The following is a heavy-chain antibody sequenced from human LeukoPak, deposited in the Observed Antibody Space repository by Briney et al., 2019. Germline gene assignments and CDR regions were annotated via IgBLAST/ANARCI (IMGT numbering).Heavy chain of an antibody. Sequence: SETLSLTCTVSGGSISSSSYYWSWIRQPAGKGLEWIGRIYTSGSTNYNPSLKSRVTMSVDTSKNQFSLKLSSVTAADTAVYYCARDSPVVVDGGWFDPWGQGTLVTVSS. CDR1: GGSISSSSYY. CDR3: ARDSPVVVDGGWFDP. J-gene: IGHJ5*02. D-gene: IGHD2-15*01. V-gene: IGHV4-61*02. CDR2: IYTSGST.